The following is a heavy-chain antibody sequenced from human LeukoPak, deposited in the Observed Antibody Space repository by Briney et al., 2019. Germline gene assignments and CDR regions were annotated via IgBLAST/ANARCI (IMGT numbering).Heavy chain of an antibody. D-gene: IGHD3-16*01. J-gene: IGHJ4*02. CDR2: IRSESDSA. V-gene: IGHV3-48*01. CDR1: GFTFSSYP. CDR3: VRDLNWAFDY. Sequence: PGGSLRLSCAASGFTFSSYPMNWVRQAPWKGLEWISNIRSESDSATYADSVKGRFTISRDNAKNSLYLQINSLRAEDTAVYYCVRDLNWAFDYWGQGTLVTVSS.